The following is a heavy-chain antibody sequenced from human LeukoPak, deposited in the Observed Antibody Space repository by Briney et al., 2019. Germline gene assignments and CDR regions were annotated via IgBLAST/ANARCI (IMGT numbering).Heavy chain of an antibody. Sequence: SETLSLTCTVSGGSFRGYYWSWIRQPPGKGLEWIGYMYYSESSNYNPSLKSRVTISVDTSKNQFSLMLSSVTAADTAVYYCARGARGYSGYLDYWGQGALVTVSS. J-gene: IGHJ4*02. CDR3: ARGARGYSGYLDY. D-gene: IGHD5-12*01. V-gene: IGHV4-59*01. CDR2: MYYSESS. CDR1: GGSFRGYY.